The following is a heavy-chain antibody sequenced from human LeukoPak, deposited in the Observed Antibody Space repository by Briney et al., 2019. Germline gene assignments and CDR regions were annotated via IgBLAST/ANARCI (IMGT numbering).Heavy chain of an antibody. V-gene: IGHV3-11*04. CDR1: GFTFSDYY. Sequence: PGGSLRLSCAASGFTFSDYYMSWIRQAPGKGLEWVSYISSSGSTIYYADSVKGRFTISRDNAKNSLYLQMNSLRAEDTAVYYCAKDLHDYYDSSGYYYEWGQGTLVTVSS. CDR3: AKDLHDYYDSSGYYYE. J-gene: IGHJ4*02. CDR2: ISSSGSTI. D-gene: IGHD3-22*01.